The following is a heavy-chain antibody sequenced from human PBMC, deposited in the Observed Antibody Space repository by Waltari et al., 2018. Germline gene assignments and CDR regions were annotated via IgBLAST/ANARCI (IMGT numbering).Heavy chain of an antibody. CDR3: ARVGITMIVVV. V-gene: IGHV4-39*07. CDR2: IYYSGRT. CDR1: GGSISSSSYY. D-gene: IGHD3-22*01. Sequence: QLQLQESGPGLVKPSETLSLTCTVSGGSISSSSYYWGWIRQPPGKGLEWIGSIYYSGRTYYNPSLKSRVTISVDTSKNQFSLKLSSVTAADTAVYYCARVGITMIVVVWGQGTLVTVSS. J-gene: IGHJ4*02.